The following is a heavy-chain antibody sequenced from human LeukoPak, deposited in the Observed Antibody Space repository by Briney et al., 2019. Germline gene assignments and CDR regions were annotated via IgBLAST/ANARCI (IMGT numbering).Heavy chain of an antibody. CDR3: VSFYETY. Sequence: GGSLRLSCAASGNYWMHWVRQAPGKGLVWVSHINSDGSWTSYADSVKGRFTISKDNAKNTVYLQVNNLRAEDTAVYYCVSFYETYWGRGTLVTVSS. V-gene: IGHV3-74*01. CDR1: GNYW. J-gene: IGHJ4*02. CDR2: INSDGSWT. D-gene: IGHD2-2*01.